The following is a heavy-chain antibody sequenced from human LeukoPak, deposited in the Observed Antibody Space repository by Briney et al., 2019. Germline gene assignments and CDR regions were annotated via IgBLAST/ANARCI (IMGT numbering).Heavy chain of an antibody. Sequence: SETLSLTCTVSGYSISSGYYWAWIRQPPGKGLAWIGYIYHSGSTNYNPSLKSRVAISVDTSKNQFSLKLSSVTAADTAVYYCARHSYQPPRIDYWGQGTLVTVSS. CDR1: GYSISSGYY. CDR3: ARHSYQPPRIDY. CDR2: IYHSGST. D-gene: IGHD2-2*01. V-gene: IGHV4-38-2*02. J-gene: IGHJ4*02.